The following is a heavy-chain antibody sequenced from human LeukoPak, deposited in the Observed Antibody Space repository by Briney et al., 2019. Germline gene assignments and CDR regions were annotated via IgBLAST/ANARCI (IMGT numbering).Heavy chain of an antibody. CDR3: TTGPFDYYGSASYLANGMDV. D-gene: IGHD3-10*01. V-gene: IGHV3-15*01. Sequence: PGGSLRLSCAASGFTFSNAWMSWVRQAPGKGLEWVGRMKSKTDGGTTDYTAPVKGRFTISRDDSKNTLYLQMNSLKTEDTAVYYCTTGPFDYYGSASYLANGMDVWGQGTTVTVSS. CDR2: MKSKTDGGTT. J-gene: IGHJ6*02. CDR1: GFTFSNAW.